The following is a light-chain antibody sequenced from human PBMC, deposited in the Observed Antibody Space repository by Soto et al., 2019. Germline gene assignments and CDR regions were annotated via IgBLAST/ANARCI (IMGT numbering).Light chain of an antibody. CDR2: RNN. CDR3: AAWDDILSDLV. CDR1: SSNIGSNY. J-gene: IGLJ2*01. V-gene: IGLV1-47*01. Sequence: QSVLTQPPSASGTPGQRVTISCSGSSSNIGSNYVYWYQQLPGTAPKLLIYRNNQRPSGVPDRFSGSKSGTSASLAISGLRSEDEADYYCAAWDDILSDLVFGGGTKLTVL.